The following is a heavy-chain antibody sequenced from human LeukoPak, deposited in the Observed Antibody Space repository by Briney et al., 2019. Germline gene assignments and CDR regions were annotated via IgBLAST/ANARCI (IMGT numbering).Heavy chain of an antibody. Sequence: PSETLSLTCIVSDGSISNYYWSWIRQPPGKGLEWIGYISYSGSTNYIPSLKSRVTISLDTSKNQFSLKLTSVTAADTAVYYCAGDGDFRGFDYWGQGTLVTVSS. CDR3: AGDGDFRGFDY. CDR2: ISYSGST. D-gene: IGHD4-17*01. J-gene: IGHJ4*02. CDR1: DGSISNYY. V-gene: IGHV4-59*01.